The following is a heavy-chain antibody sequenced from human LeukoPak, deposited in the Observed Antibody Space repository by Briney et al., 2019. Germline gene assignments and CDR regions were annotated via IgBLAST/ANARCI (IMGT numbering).Heavy chain of an antibody. CDR1: GFTFSDSY. J-gene: IGHJ4*02. Sequence: GGSLRLSCAASGFTFSDSYMSWIRQAPGKGLEGVSYISSSSSYTNYADSVKGRFTISRDNAKNSLYLKMNSLRAEDTAVYYCAREQKVYYGSGSSTFDYWGQGTLVTVSS. CDR3: AREQKVYYGSGSSTFDY. V-gene: IGHV3-11*05. D-gene: IGHD3-10*01. CDR2: ISSSSSYT.